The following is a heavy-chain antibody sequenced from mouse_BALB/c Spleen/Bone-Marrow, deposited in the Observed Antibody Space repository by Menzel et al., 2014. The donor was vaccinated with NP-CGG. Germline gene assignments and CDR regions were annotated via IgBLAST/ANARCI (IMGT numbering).Heavy chain of an antibody. Sequence: EVQLVESGGGLVQPGGSLKLSCAASGFTLSSYTMSWVRQTPEKRLEWVAYITSGGGSTYYPDTVKGRFTISRDNAKNTLYLQMSSLKSEDTATYYCARHVGNPYAMDYWGQGTSVTVSS. J-gene: IGHJ4*01. D-gene: IGHD3-1*01. CDR2: ITSGGGST. CDR1: GFTLSSYT. CDR3: ARHVGNPYAMDY. V-gene: IGHV5-12-2*01.